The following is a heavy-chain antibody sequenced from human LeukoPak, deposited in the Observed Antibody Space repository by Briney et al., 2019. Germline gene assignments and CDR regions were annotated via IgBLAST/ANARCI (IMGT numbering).Heavy chain of an antibody. V-gene: IGHV4-59*01. J-gene: IGHJ3*02. Sequence: SPSETLSLTCTVSGGSISSYYWSWIRLPPGKRLEWIGYLSKSGNTNYSPSLKSRVTIFGDTSKNQFFLKLSSVTAADTAVYYCARARYVNSFYAFDIWGQGTLVTVSS. CDR2: LSKSGNT. CDR1: GGSISSYY. CDR3: ARARYVNSFYAFDI. D-gene: IGHD3-9*01.